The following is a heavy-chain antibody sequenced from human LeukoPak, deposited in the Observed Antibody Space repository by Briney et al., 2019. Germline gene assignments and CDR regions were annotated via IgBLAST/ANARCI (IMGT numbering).Heavy chain of an antibody. CDR1: GGSISGTNW. CDR3: ARGFGFGGGKFDY. Sequence: PSGTLSLTCAVSGGSISGTNWWSWVRQPPGKGLEWIGEIYHDGSTNYNPSLKSRVTISVDKSKSQFSLRLSSVTAADTAVYYCARGFGFGGGKFDYWGQGTLVTVSS. CDR2: IYHDGST. D-gene: IGHD3-10*01. V-gene: IGHV4-4*02. J-gene: IGHJ4*02.